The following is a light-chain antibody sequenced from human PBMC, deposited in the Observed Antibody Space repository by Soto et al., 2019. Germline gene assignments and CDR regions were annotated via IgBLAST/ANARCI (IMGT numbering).Light chain of an antibody. Sequence: QTVVTQEPSFSVSPGGTVTFTCGLSSGSVSTGHYPSWYQQTPGQAPRTLIYSTNTRSSGVPDRFSGSILGNKAALTITGAQADDESDYYCVLYMGSGISAFGGGTKLTVL. CDR1: SGSVSTGHY. J-gene: IGLJ2*01. CDR2: STN. CDR3: VLYMGSGISA. V-gene: IGLV8-61*01.